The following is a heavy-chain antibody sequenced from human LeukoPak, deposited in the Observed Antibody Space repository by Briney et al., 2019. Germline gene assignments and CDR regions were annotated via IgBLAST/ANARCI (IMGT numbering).Heavy chain of an antibody. CDR1: GYTFRNYW. CDR2: IYPRDSDT. Sequence: GESLKISCKGSGYTFRNYWIAWVRQLPGKGLEWMGIIYPRDSDTRYSPSFQGQVTFSVDQSIHTAYMQWTSLKASDTAIYYCARHVNTLEPVFDYWGQGTLVIVSS. D-gene: IGHD1-14*01. J-gene: IGHJ4*02. V-gene: IGHV5-51*01. CDR3: ARHVNTLEPVFDY.